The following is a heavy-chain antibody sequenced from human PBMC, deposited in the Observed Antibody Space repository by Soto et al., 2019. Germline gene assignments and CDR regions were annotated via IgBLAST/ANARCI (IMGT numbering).Heavy chain of an antibody. CDR2: IYYSGST. D-gene: IGHD3-10*01. CDR3: ARELRFGEDYYCMDV. Sequence: QVQLQESGPGLVKPSQTLSLTCTVSGGSISSGGYYWSWIRQHPGKGLEWIGYIYYSGSTYYNPFLKSRVTISVDTSKNQFSLKLSSVTAADTAVYYCARELRFGEDYYCMDVWGQGTTVTVSS. J-gene: IGHJ6*02. CDR1: GGSISSGGYY. V-gene: IGHV4-31*03.